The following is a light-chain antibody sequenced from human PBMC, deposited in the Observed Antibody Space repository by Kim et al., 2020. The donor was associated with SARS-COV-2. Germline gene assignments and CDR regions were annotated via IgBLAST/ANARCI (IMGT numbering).Light chain of an antibody. Sequence: PGQSGTISCTGTSNDVGVYNYVSWYQQHPGKAPKPMIYDVSNRPSGVPDRFSGSKSGNTVSLTISGLQPEDEADYYCCSYAGSYTVFGGGTQLTVL. CDR1: SNDVGVYNY. CDR2: DVS. CDR3: CSYAGSYTV. V-gene: IGLV2-11*03. J-gene: IGLJ2*01.